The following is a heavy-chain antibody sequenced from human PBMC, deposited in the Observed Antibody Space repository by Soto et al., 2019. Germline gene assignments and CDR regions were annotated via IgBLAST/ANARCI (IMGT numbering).Heavy chain of an antibody. CDR1: GFSLTTSGVG. CDR2: IYWDDDK. D-gene: IGHD3-10*01. J-gene: IGHJ5*01. Sequence: QITLKESGLTLVKPTQTLTLTCTFSGFSLTTSGVGVGWIRQPPGKALEWLALIYWDDDKRYSPSLKSRLTITKDTSRNQVVLTMTNMDPVDTATYFCAHRDGFGEFDFWGQGTLVTVSS. V-gene: IGHV2-5*02. CDR3: AHRDGFGEFDF.